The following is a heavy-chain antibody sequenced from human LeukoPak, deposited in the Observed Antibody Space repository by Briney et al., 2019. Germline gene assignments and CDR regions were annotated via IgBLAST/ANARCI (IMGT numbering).Heavy chain of an antibody. CDR2: IYYSGTT. J-gene: IGHJ4*02. Sequence: PSETLSLTCTVSGGSISSYYWSWIRQPPGKGLEWIGYIYYSGTTNYNPSLKSRVTISVDTSKNQFSLKLNSVTAVDTAVYYCARGTSSGWYGFDSWGQGTLVTVSS. V-gene: IGHV4-59*01. CDR1: GGSISSYY. CDR3: ARGTSSGWYGFDS. D-gene: IGHD6-19*01.